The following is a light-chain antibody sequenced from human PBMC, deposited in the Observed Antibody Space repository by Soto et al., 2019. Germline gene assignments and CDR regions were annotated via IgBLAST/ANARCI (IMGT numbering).Light chain of an antibody. CDR3: QQYGSSPIT. CDR1: QSVSSSY. J-gene: IGKJ5*01. Sequence: EIVLTQSPGTLSLSPGERATLSCRASQSVSSSYLAWYQQTPGQAPRLLFYGASSRATGIPDRCSGSGSGTDVTLTISRLEPEDFAVYYCQQYGSSPITVGQGTRLEIK. CDR2: GAS. V-gene: IGKV3-20*01.